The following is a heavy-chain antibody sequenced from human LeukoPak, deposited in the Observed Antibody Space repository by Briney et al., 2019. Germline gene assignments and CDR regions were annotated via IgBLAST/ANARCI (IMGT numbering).Heavy chain of an antibody. Sequence: GGSLRLSCAASGFTFDDYGMSWVRQAPGKGLEWVSGINWNGGSTGYADSVKGRFTISRDNAKNTLYLQMNSLRAEDTAVYYCARDLSYGMDVWGQGTTVTVSS. J-gene: IGHJ6*02. CDR3: ARDLSYGMDV. CDR2: INWNGGST. V-gene: IGHV3-20*04. CDR1: GFTFDDYG.